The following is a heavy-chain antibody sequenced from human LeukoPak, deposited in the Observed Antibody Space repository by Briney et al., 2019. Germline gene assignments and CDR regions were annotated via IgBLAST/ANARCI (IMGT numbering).Heavy chain of an antibody. J-gene: IGHJ4*02. Sequence: GGSLRLSCAASGFTFTKYWMTWVRQAPGKGLEWVANIKQDGSEKFYVDSVKGRFTISRDNAKNSLDLQINSLGAEDAAVYYCARGLDCRSTSCYLDNWGQGTLVTVSS. V-gene: IGHV3-7*01. CDR3: ARGLDCRSTSCYLDN. D-gene: IGHD2-2*01. CDR1: GFTFTKYW. CDR2: IKQDGSEK.